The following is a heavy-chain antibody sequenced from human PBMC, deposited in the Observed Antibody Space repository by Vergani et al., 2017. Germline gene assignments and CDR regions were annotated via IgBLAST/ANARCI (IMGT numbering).Heavy chain of an antibody. J-gene: IGHJ6*03. CDR1: GGSIRSTIYY. D-gene: IGHD6-13*01. CDR3: ARHKEQLVAGTYYYYCYMVV. Sequence: QLQLQESDPGLVKPAETLSLTCTVSGGSIRSTIYYWGWIRQPPGKGLEWFGTIYYSGSTYYNPSLKSRVTISVDTPKNQFSLLLNSVTAADTAVYYCARHKEQLVAGTYYYYCYMVVWGKGTTVTVSS. V-gene: IGHV4-39*01. CDR2: IYYSGST.